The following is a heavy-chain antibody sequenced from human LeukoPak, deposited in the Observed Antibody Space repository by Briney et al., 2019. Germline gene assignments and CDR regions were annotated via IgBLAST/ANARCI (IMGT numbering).Heavy chain of an antibody. V-gene: IGHV4-39*01. CDR3: ETAGVAAAGTIY. CDR2: IYYSGST. CDR1: GGSISSSSYY. Sequence: SETLSLTCSVSGGSISSSSYYWGWIRQPPGKGLEWIGSIYYSGSTYYNPSLKSRVTISVDTSKNQFSLKLSSVTAADTAVYFWETAGVAAAGTIYWGQGTLVTVSS. D-gene: IGHD6-13*01. J-gene: IGHJ4*02.